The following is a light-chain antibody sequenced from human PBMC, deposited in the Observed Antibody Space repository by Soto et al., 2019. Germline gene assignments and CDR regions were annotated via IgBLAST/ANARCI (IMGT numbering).Light chain of an antibody. CDR3: GSYAGSVV. Sequence: QSALTQPRSVSGSPGQTVTISCTGSSSDVGAYYYVSWYQQHPGKAPKLMIYDVSKRPSGVPDRFSGSKSGTPASLTLSGLQADDEADYYCGSYAGSVVFGGGTKLTVL. V-gene: IGLV2-11*01. CDR2: DVS. J-gene: IGLJ2*01. CDR1: SSDVGAYYY.